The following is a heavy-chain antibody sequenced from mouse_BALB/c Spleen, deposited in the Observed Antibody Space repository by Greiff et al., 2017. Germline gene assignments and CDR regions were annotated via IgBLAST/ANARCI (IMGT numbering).Heavy chain of an antibody. D-gene: IGHD2-4*01. Sequence: VQLQQSGPELVKPGASVRISCKASGYTFTSYYIHWVKQRPGQGLEWIGWIYPGNVNTKYNEKFKGKATLTADKSSSTAYMQLSSLTSEDSAVYFCARSPYYDYDGYFDVWGAGTTGTVSS. CDR3: ARSPYYDYDGYFDV. J-gene: IGHJ1*01. CDR1: GYTFTSYY. V-gene: IGHV1S56*01. CDR2: IYPGNVNT.